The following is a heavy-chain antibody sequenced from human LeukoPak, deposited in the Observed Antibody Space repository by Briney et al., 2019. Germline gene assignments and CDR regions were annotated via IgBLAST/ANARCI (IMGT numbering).Heavy chain of an antibody. J-gene: IGHJ5*02. CDR3: AGSEVVAALNWFDP. D-gene: IGHD2-15*01. Sequence: PSETLSLTCTVSGGSISSYYWSWIRQPPGKGLEWIGYIYYCGSTNYNPSLKSRVTISVDTSKNQFSLKLSSVTAADTAVYYCAGSEVVAALNWFDPWGQGTLVTVSS. V-gene: IGHV4-59*08. CDR1: GGSISSYY. CDR2: IYYCGST.